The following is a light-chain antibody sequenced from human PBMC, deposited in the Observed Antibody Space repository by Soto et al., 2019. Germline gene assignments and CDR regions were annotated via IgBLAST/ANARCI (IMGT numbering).Light chain of an antibody. J-gene: IGLJ2*01. CDR1: SSDVGGYNY. CDR3: SSYTSSSTLMV. CDR2: DVS. V-gene: IGLV2-14*01. Sequence: QSALTQSASESGSPGQSITISCTGTSSDVGGYNYVSWYQQHPGKAPKLMIYDVSNRPSGVSNRCSGSKSGNTASLTISGLQAEDEADYYCSSYTSSSTLMVFGGGTKLTVL.